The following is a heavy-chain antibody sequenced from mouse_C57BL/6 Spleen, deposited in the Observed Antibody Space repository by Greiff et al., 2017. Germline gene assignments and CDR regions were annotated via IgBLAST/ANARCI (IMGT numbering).Heavy chain of an antibody. J-gene: IGHJ2*01. Sequence: VQLQESGAELAKPGASVKLSCKASGYTFTSYWLHWVQQRPGQGLEWIGYINPSSGYTKYNQTFKDKATLTADKSSSTAYMQLSSLTYEDSAVXYCARGTGGSLFENWGQGTTLTVSS. CDR2: INPSSGYT. V-gene: IGHV1-7*01. CDR1: GYTFTSYW. CDR3: ARGTGGSLFEN. D-gene: IGHD1-1*02.